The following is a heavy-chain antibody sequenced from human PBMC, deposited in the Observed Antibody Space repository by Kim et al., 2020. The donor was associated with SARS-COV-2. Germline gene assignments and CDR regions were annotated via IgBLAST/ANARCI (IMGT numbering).Heavy chain of an antibody. Sequence: GGSLRLSCAASGFTFDDYAMHWVRQAPGKGLEWVSGIRWNSGSICYADSVKGRFTISRDNAKNSLYLQMNSLRAEDTALYYCAKDSRWELAGPGSFDIWGQGTMVTVSS. CDR1: GFTFDDYA. J-gene: IGHJ3*02. CDR2: IRWNSGSI. V-gene: IGHV3-9*01. D-gene: IGHD1-26*01. CDR3: AKDSRWELAGPGSFDI.